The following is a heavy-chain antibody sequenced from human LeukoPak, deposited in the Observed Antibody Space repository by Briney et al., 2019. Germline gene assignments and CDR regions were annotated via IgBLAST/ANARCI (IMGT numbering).Heavy chain of an antibody. V-gene: IGHV4-59*08. CDR3: ACLSSNGRRAFDI. CDR1: GGSISGFY. J-gene: IGHJ3*02. Sequence: SETLSLTCTVSGGSISGFYWTWIRQTPGEGLEWVGYINHSGNTNHNPSLKSRVTVSVDTSKSQFSLKLSSVTAADTAVYYCACLSSNGRRAFDIWGQGTMVTVSS. D-gene: IGHD2-8*01. CDR2: INHSGNT.